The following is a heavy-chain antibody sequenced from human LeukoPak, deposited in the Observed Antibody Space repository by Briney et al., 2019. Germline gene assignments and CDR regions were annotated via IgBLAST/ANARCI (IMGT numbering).Heavy chain of an antibody. V-gene: IGHV4-39*01. CDR1: GGSISSSSYY. CDR3: ARDDRPLFLDY. J-gene: IGHJ4*02. Sequence: SETLSLTCTVSGGSISSSSYYWGWIRQPPGKGLEWIGSIYYSGSTYYNPSLKSRVTISVDTSKNQFSLKLSSVTAADTAVYYCARDDRPLFLDYWGQGTLVTASS. D-gene: IGHD2-21*01. CDR2: IYYSGST.